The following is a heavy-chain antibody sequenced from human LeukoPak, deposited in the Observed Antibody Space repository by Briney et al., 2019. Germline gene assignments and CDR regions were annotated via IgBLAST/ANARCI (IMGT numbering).Heavy chain of an antibody. V-gene: IGHV3-30-3*01. Sequence: GWSLRLSCPASGFTFSSYTIHWVRQAPGKGLAWVAGISYDGSVKQYADSVKGRFTISRDNSKNTLSVQMNSLRAEDTAVYYCAREGLDGSTFYSALDNWGQGTLVTVSS. CDR3: AREGLDGSTFYSALDN. D-gene: IGHD3-22*01. J-gene: IGHJ4*02. CDR2: ISYDGSVK. CDR1: GFTFSSYT.